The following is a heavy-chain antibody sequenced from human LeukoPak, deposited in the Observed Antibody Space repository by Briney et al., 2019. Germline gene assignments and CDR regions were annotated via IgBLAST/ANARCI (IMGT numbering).Heavy chain of an antibody. CDR3: VLDLFSSFAFDI. V-gene: IGHV3-74*01. J-gene: IGHJ3*02. CDR1: GFTFSRYW. D-gene: IGHD3/OR15-3a*01. CDR2: INSDGSST. Sequence: GGSLRLSCAASGFTFSRYWMHWVRQALGRGLLWVSRINSDGSSTYYADSVKGRFTTSRDNAKNALHLQMNSLTAEDTAVYYCVLDLFSSFAFDIWGQGTMVTVSS.